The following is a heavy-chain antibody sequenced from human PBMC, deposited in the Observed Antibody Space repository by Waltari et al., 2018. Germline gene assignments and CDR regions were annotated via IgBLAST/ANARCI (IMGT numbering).Heavy chain of an antibody. CDR3: ARVPVYYSMDV. CDR2: IYYSGGT. Sequence: QVQLQASAPGLVKPSETLFLTCTVPGGSMSNYYWSWIRQPPRKGLEWIAYIYYSGGTIYNPSLKSRLTISVETSKNQFSLKLSSVTAADTAVYYCARVPVYYSMDVWGKGTTVTVSS. J-gene: IGHJ6*03. V-gene: IGHV4-59*01. CDR1: GGSMSNYY.